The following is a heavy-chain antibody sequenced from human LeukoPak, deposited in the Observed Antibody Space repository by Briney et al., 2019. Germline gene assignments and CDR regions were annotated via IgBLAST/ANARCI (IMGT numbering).Heavy chain of an antibody. D-gene: IGHD3-16*01. CDR2: MYSYGFT. Sequence: PGGSLRLSCAASGFTVSNNYMGWVRQAPGKGLEWVSVMYSYGFTSYADSVKGRFTISRDNFKNTLYLQMNSLRAEDTAVYYCYGIRLGDGFQIWGQRTMVIVSS. CDR1: GFTVSNNY. CDR3: YGIRLGDGFQI. J-gene: IGHJ3*02. V-gene: IGHV3-53*01.